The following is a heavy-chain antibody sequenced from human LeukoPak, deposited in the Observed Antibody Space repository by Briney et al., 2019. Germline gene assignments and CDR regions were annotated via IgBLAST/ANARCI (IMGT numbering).Heavy chain of an antibody. CDR2: IYTSGST. D-gene: IGHD3-3*01. Sequence: PSETLSLTCTVSGGSINSYYWSWIRQPAGKGLGWIGRIYTSGSTNYNPSLKSRVTMSLDTSKNQFSLKLSSMTAADTAVYYCARDLPYYDFWSGYYFDYWGQGTLVTVSS. CDR1: GGSINSYY. J-gene: IGHJ4*02. CDR3: ARDLPYYDFWSGYYFDY. V-gene: IGHV4-4*07.